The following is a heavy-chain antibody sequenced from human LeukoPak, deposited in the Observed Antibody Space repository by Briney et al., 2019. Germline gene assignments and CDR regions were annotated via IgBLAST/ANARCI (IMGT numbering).Heavy chain of an antibody. D-gene: IGHD5-12*01. CDR1: GYTFTSDY. J-gene: IGHJ4*02. CDR2: INPSGGST. V-gene: IGHV1-46*01. CDR3: ARAQIVATIWRHYFDY. Sequence: ASVKVSCKASGYTFTSDYMHWVRQAPGQGLEWMGIINPSGGSTSYAQKFQGRVTMTRDTSTSTVYMELSSLRSEDTAVYYCARAQIVATIWRHYFDYWGQGTLVTVSS.